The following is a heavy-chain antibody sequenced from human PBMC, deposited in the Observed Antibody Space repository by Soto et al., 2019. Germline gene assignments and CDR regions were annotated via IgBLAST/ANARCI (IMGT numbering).Heavy chain of an antibody. V-gene: IGHV1-69*01. D-gene: IGHD1-26*01. CDR1: GGTFSSFA. J-gene: IGHJ4*02. CDR3: ARGIVGATEFDS. Sequence: QVQVVQSGAEVRKPGSSVKVSCKASGGTFSSFAFSWVRQAPGQGLEWMGGFIPMSGTATYAQKLQGRVTITADESTRTVLMQLSSLRSEDTAVYYCARGIVGATEFDSWGQGTLVTVSS. CDR2: FIPMSGTA.